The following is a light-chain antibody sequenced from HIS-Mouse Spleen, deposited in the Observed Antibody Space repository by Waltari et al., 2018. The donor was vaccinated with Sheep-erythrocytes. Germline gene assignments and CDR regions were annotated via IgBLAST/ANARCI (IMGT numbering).Light chain of an antibody. CDR3: CSYAGSYNHV. CDR2: DVS. V-gene: IGLV2-11*01. Sequence: QSALTQPRSVSGSPGQSVTISCTGTRSDGGGYNYVSWYQQHPGKAPKLMIYDVSKRPSGVPDRFSGSKSGNTASLTISGLQAEDEADYYCCSYAGSYNHVFATGTKVTVL. CDR1: RSDGGGYNY. J-gene: IGLJ1*01.